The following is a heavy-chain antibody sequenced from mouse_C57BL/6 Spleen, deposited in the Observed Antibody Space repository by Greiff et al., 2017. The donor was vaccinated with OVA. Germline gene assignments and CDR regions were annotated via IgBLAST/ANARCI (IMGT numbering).Heavy chain of an antibody. D-gene: IGHD4-1*01. V-gene: IGHV1-69*01. CDR1: GYTFTSYW. Sequence: QVQLQQSGAELVMPGASVKLSCKASGYTFTSYWMHWVKQRPGQGLEWIGEIDPSDSYTNYNQKFKGKSTLTVDKSSSTAYMQLSSLTSEDSAVYYCARRETGRGFDYWGQGTTLTVSS. CDR3: ARRETGRGFDY. J-gene: IGHJ2*01. CDR2: IDPSDSYT.